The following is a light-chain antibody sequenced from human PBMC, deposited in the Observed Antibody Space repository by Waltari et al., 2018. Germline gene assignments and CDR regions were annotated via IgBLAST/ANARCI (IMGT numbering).Light chain of an antibody. CDR3: QHYVRLPAT. J-gene: IGKJ1*01. CDR2: DAS. V-gene: IGKV3-20*01. CDR1: QSVGRS. Sequence: IVLTQSPGTLSLSPGERATLGCRASQSVGRSLAWDQQKPGQAPRLRIYDASRRATGIPDRFSGSGSGTDFSLTISTLGPEDFAVYYCQHYVRLPATFGQGTKVEI.